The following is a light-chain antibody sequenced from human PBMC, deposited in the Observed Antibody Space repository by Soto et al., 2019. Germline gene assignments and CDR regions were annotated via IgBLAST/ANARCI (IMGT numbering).Light chain of an antibody. CDR2: AAS. CDR3: QQCHSAPLT. J-gene: IGKJ4*01. CDR1: QSISSH. V-gene: IGKV1-39*01. Sequence: QMTQSPSSLFASVGVRVTITCRASQSISSHLNWYQQKVGQTPRLLIYAASTLQSEVPPKFSGSGSGTDFTLTISGLQREDFATYYCQQCHSAPLTFGGGTKIQI.